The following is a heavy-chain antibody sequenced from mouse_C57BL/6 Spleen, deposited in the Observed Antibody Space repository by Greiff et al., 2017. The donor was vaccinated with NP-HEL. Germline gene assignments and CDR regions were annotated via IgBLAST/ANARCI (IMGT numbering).Heavy chain of an antibody. Sequence: VQLQQSGAELARPGASVKLSCKASGYTFTSYGISWVKQRTGQGLEWIGEIYPRSGNTYYNEKFKGKATLTADKSSSTAYMELRSLTSEDAAVYFCARSGDSSGYDYFDYWGQGTTLTVSS. CDR1: GYTFTSYG. CDR3: ARSGDSSGYDYFDY. J-gene: IGHJ2*01. D-gene: IGHD3-2*02. V-gene: IGHV1-81*01. CDR2: IYPRSGNT.